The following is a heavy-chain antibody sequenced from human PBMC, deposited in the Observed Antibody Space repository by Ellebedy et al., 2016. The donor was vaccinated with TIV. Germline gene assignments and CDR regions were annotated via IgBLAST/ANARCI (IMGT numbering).Heavy chain of an antibody. J-gene: IGHJ4*02. D-gene: IGHD2-8*01. CDR1: GFTGSSNY. Sequence: GESLKISCEASGFTGSSNYMSWVRQAPGKGLEWVSIIFRGGSTFYAASVKGRFTISGDYTKTMVYLQMNDLRAEDTGIYYCARDGGGQDPPNYWGQGTLVTVSS. V-gene: IGHV3-66*01. CDR3: ARDGGGQDPPNY. CDR2: IFRGGST.